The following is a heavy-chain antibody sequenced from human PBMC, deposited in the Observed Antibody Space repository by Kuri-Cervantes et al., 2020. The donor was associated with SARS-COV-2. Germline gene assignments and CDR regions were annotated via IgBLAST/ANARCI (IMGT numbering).Heavy chain of an antibody. CDR1: GGTFSSYA. J-gene: IGHJ6*02. D-gene: IGHD6-13*01. Sequence: SVKVSCKASGGTFSSYAISWVRQAPGQGLEWMGGIIPIFGTANYAQKFQGRVTITADESTSTAYMELSSLRSEDTAVYYCARDPFRGSSWYGYYYYGMEVWGQGTTVTVSS. CDR3: ARDPFRGSSWYGYYYYGMEV. CDR2: IIPIFGTA. V-gene: IGHV1-69*13.